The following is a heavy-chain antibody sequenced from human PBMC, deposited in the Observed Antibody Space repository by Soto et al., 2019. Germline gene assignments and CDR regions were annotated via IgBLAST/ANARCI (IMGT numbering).Heavy chain of an antibody. J-gene: IGHJ4*02. CDR2: LYYSGNT. V-gene: IGHV4-59*01. D-gene: IGHD2-15*01. Sequence: PSETLSLTCTVSGGSISPFYWSWVRQPPGKGLEWIGYLYYSGNTNYNPSLKSRVTISVDASKNQVSLRLTSVTAADTAVYYCARVGGVAARNFDYWGQGPVVTFSS. CDR3: ARVGGVAARNFDY. CDR1: GGSISPFY.